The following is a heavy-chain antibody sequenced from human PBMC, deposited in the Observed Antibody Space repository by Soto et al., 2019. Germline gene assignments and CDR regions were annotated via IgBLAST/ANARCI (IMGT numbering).Heavy chain of an antibody. CDR1: GYTFTGYY. D-gene: IGHD1-7*01. V-gene: IGHV1-2*02. Sequence: GASVKVSCKASGYTFTGYYMHWVRQAPGQGLEWMGWINPNSGGTNYAQKFQGRVTITADESTSTAYMELSSLGSEDTALYYCARMELRDYYYYGMDVWGQGTTVTVSS. CDR2: INPNSGGT. J-gene: IGHJ6*02. CDR3: ARMELRDYYYYGMDV.